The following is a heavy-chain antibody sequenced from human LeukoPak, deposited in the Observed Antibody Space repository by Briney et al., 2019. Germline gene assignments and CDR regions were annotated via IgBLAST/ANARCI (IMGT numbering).Heavy chain of an antibody. CDR2: ITSNGVGK. J-gene: IGHJ4*02. V-gene: IGHV3-64*02. CDR3: ARACTDTTCPFDS. D-gene: IGHD2-8*02. CDR1: GFTFSSYA. Sequence: GGSLRLSCAASGFTFSSYAMHWVRQAPGKGLEYVSSITSNGVGKYYADSVEGRFSISRDNSKNTLYLQLDSLRTEDMAIYYCARACTDTTCPFDSWGRGTLVTVSS.